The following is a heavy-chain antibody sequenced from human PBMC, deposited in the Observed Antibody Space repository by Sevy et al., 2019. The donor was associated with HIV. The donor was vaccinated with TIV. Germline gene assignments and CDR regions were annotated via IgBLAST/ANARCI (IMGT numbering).Heavy chain of an antibody. J-gene: IGHJ4*02. Sequence: ASVKVSCKASGYTFTSYDINWVRQATGQGLEWMGWMNPNSGNTGYAQKFQGRVTMTRNTSISTAYMELRSLRSEDTAMYYCARAGSGWYVHYFDPWGQGTRVTVSS. D-gene: IGHD6-19*01. V-gene: IGHV1-8*01. CDR1: GYTFTSYD. CDR3: ARAGSGWYVHYFDP. CDR2: MNPNSGNT.